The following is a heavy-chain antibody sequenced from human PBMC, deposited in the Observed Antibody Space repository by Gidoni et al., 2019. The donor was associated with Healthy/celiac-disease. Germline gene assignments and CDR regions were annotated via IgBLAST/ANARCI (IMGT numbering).Heavy chain of an antibody. V-gene: IGHV1-46*01. CDR3: ARDHVGVYSYGLDADY. CDR1: GYTFTSYY. J-gene: IGHJ4*02. D-gene: IGHD5-18*01. Sequence: QVQLVQSGAEVTKPGASVKVSCKASGYTFTSYYMHWVRQAPGQGLEWMGIINPSGGSTSYAQKFQGRVTMTRDTSTSTVYMGLSSLRSEDTAVYYCARDHVGVYSYGLDADYWGQGTLVTVSS. CDR2: INPSGGST.